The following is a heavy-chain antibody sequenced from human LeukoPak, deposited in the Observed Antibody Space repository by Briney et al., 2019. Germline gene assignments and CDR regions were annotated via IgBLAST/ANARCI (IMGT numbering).Heavy chain of an antibody. V-gene: IGHV3-7*03. CDR3: AKALSLGGVVIFDY. CDR1: GFTFSSYW. Sequence: GGSLRLSCGVSGFTFSSYWMTWVRQAPGKGLEWVATIKKDGSEKYYVDSVKGRFTISRDNSKNTLYLQMNSLRAEDTAVYYCAKALSLGGVVIFDYWGQGTLVTVSS. D-gene: IGHD3-3*01. J-gene: IGHJ4*02. CDR2: IKKDGSEK.